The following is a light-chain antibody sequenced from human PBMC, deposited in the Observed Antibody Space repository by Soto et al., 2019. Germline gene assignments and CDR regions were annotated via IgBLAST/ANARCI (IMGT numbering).Light chain of an antibody. CDR2: AAS. CDR1: QSVSSSY. Sequence: EIVLTQSRGTLSLSPGERATLSCRASQSVSSSYLAWYQQKPGQAPRLLIYAASSRATGIPDRFSGSGSGTDFTLTISRLEPEDFAVYYCQQYGSSPWTFGQGTKV. J-gene: IGKJ1*01. CDR3: QQYGSSPWT. V-gene: IGKV3-20*01.